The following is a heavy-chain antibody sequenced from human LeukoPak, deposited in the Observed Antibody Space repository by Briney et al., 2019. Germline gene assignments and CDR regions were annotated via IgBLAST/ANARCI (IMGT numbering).Heavy chain of an antibody. Sequence: SETLSLTCAVYGGSFSGYYWSWIRQPPGKGLEWIGEINHSGSTNYNPSLKSRVTISVDTSKNQFSLKLSTVTAADTAVYYCARAFRPRITMVRGVKYYFDYWGQGTLVTVSS. CDR3: ARAFRPRITMVRGVKYYFDY. V-gene: IGHV4-34*01. J-gene: IGHJ4*02. CDR1: GGSFSGYY. CDR2: INHSGST. D-gene: IGHD3-10*01.